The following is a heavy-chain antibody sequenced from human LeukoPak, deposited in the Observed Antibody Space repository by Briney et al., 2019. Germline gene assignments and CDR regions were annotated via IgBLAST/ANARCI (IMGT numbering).Heavy chain of an antibody. D-gene: IGHD1-1*01. Sequence: PAGGSLRLSCAASGFTFSTYVMTWVRQAPGRGLEWVSSISASGGSTYYAASVKGRFTISRDNSNNTLYLQMNSLRAEDTALYFCASRTGNSALRNYYYYMDVWGKGTTVTVSS. V-gene: IGHV3-23*01. J-gene: IGHJ6*03. CDR1: GFTFSTYV. CDR2: ISASGGST. CDR3: ASRTGNSALRNYYYYMDV.